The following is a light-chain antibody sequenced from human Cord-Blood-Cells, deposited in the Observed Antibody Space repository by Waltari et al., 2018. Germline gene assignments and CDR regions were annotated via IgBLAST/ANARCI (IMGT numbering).Light chain of an antibody. Sequence: DIQLTQSPSFLSASVGDRVTITWRASQGISSYLAWYQQKPGKAPKLLIYAASTLQSGVPSRFSGSGSGTEFTLTISSLQPEDFATYYCQQLNSYPWTFGQGTKVEIK. V-gene: IGKV1-9*01. CDR2: AAS. J-gene: IGKJ1*01. CDR1: QGISSY. CDR3: QQLNSYPWT.